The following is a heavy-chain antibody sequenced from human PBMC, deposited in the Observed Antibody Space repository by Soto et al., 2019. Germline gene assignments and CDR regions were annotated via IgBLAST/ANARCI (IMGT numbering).Heavy chain of an antibody. V-gene: IGHV4-39*01. CDR1: GGSISSSSYY. J-gene: IGHJ6*02. CDR2: IFYSGST. Sequence: SETLSLTCTVSGGSISSSSYYWGWIRQPPGKGLEWIGSIFYSGSTYYNPSLKSRVTISVDTSKNQFSLKLTSVSAADTAVYYFVSIFSGGNNVGFYYRGLAVGGQGTRVTFSS. D-gene: IGHD3-22*01. CDR3: VSIFSGGNNVGFYYRGLAV.